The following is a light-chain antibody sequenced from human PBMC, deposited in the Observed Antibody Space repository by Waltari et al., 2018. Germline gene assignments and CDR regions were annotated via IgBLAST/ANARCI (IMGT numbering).Light chain of an antibody. V-gene: IGKV3D-15*01. CDR3: EQYNNWPPWT. J-gene: IGKJ1*01. Sequence: EIVMTQSRATLSVSLGERATLSCRASQSVSSNLAWYQQKPGQAPRLLIYGASTRAAGSPARFSGSGCVTEFTLTISSLQSEDFAVYYCEQYNNWPPWTFGQGTKVEIK. CDR2: GAS. CDR1: QSVSSN.